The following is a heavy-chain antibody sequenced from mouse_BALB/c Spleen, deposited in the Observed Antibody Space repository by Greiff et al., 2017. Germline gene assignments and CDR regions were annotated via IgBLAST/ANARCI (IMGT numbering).Heavy chain of an antibody. CDR3: ARRGVFYYAMDY. CDR2: INPSTGYT. V-gene: IGHV1-7*01. Sequence: QVQLQQSGAELAKPGASVKMSCKASGYTFTSYWMHWVKQRPGQGLEWIGYINPSTGYTEYNQKFKDKATLTADKSSSTAYMQLSSLTSEDSAVYYCARRGVFYYAMDYWGQGTSVTVSS. CDR1: GYTFTSYW. J-gene: IGHJ4*01.